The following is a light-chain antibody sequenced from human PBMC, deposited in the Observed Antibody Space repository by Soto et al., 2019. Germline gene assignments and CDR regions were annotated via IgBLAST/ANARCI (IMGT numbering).Light chain of an antibody. CDR1: QTVLYSSNNRNY. CDR2: WAS. Sequence: DIVMTQSPDSLAVSLGERATINCKSSQTVLYSSNNRNYLAWYQQKPGQPPKLLIYWASTRESGVPDRFSGGGSGTHFTLTTSSLQAEDVAVYYCQQYHSIPLTFGGGTKVEIK. J-gene: IGKJ4*01. V-gene: IGKV4-1*01. CDR3: QQYHSIPLT.